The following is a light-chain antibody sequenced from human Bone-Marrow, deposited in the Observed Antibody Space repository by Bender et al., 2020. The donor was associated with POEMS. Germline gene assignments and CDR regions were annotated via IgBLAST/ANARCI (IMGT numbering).Light chain of an antibody. J-gene: IGLJ2*01. CDR3: CSYAGSKTWV. V-gene: IGLV2-23*02. CDR1: SSDVGGYHS. Sequence: QSALTQPASVSGSPGQSISISCTGTSSDVGGYHSVSWYQQHPGKTPELMIYEVTKRPSGVSHRFSGSKSGNTASLTISGLQTEDDAVYYCCSYAGSKTWVFGGGTKLTVL. CDR2: EVT.